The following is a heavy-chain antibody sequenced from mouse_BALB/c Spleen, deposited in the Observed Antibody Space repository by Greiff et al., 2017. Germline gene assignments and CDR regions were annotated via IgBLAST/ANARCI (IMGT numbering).Heavy chain of an antibody. CDR3: ARNYYGSSLDY. CDR1: GYAFTNYL. CDR2: INPGSGGT. Sequence: VQPQESGAELVRPGTSVKVSCKASGYAFTNYLIEWVKQRPGQGLEWIGVINPGSGGTNYNEKFKGKATLTADKSSSTAYMQLSSLTSDDSAVYFCARNYYGSSLDYWGQGTTLTVSS. J-gene: IGHJ2*01. D-gene: IGHD1-1*01. V-gene: IGHV1-54*01.